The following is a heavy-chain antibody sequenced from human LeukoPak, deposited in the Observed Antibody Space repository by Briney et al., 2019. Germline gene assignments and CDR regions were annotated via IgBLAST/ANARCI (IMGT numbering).Heavy chain of an antibody. D-gene: IGHD4-11*01. J-gene: IGHJ3*02. CDR2: IFYSGST. CDR3: ARERGGDYSDAFDI. Sequence: SETLSLNCTASDDSISNYYWSWIRQPPGQGLEWIGYIFYSGSTSYNPSLKSRVTISVDTSKNQFSLKLSSVTAADTALYYCARERGGDYSDAFDIWGQGTMVTVSS. CDR1: DDSISNYY. V-gene: IGHV4-59*01.